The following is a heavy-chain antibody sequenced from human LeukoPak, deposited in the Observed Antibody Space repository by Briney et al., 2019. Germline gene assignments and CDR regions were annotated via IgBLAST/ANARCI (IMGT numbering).Heavy chain of an antibody. D-gene: IGHD5-24*01. CDR3: ARARASYNPFDY. V-gene: IGHV3-21*01. CDR1: GFTFRRYG. Sequence: GGSLRLSCAASGFTFRRYGMNWVRQAPGKGLEWVSSISSSSSYIYYADSVKGRFTISRDNAKNSLYLQMNSLRAEDTAVYYCARARASYNPFDYWGQGTLVTVSS. CDR2: ISSSSSYI. J-gene: IGHJ4*02.